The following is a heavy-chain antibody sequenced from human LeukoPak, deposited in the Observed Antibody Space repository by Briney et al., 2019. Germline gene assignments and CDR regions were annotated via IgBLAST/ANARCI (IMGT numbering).Heavy chain of an antibody. CDR1: GGSISGYY. Sequence: SETLSLTCTVSGGSISGYYWSWIRQPPGKGLEWIGYIYYSGSTKYNPSLKSRVTMSVGTSRSQFSLKLSSVTAADTAVYYCARGGLENGYHSNDGFDIWGQGTMVTVSS. V-gene: IGHV4-59*01. D-gene: IGHD3-22*01. J-gene: IGHJ3*02. CDR2: IYYSGST. CDR3: ARGGLENGYHSNDGFDI.